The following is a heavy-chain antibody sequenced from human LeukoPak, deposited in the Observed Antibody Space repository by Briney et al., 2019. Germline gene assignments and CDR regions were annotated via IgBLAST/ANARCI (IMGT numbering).Heavy chain of an antibody. Sequence: PGRSLRLSCAASGFTFSSFDMHWIRQAPGKGLEWVAVITSDGSNQYYADSVKGRFTVSRDNSKKTLYLQMNSLRADDMAVYYCALDYYDVTGYSRGWDYWVQGTLVAVSS. CDR1: GFTFSSFD. CDR2: ITSDGSNQ. CDR3: ALDYYDVTGYSRGWDY. V-gene: IGHV3-30*03. D-gene: IGHD3-22*01. J-gene: IGHJ4*02.